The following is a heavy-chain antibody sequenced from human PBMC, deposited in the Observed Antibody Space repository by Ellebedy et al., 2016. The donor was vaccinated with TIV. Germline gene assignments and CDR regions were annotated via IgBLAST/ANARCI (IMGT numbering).Heavy chain of an antibody. J-gene: IGHJ4*02. CDR1: GFSFGSYW. CDR3: GRERWGLGDY. CDR2: IKADGSGI. D-gene: IGHD7-27*01. V-gene: IGHV3-74*03. Sequence: GESLKISCAASGFSFGSYWMLWVRQPPGKGLEWVSRIKADGSGITYADSVRGRFTISSDNAENTLYLQMDSLRVEDTAVYYCGRERWGLGDYWGQGTLVTVSS.